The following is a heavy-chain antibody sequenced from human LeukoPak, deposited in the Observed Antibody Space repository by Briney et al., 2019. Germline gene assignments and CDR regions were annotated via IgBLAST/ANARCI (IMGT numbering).Heavy chain of an antibody. CDR2: LSGDGSTT. D-gene: IGHD6-13*01. V-gene: IGHV3-74*01. Sequence: GGSLRLSCAASEFPFSSHWMYWVRQAPGKGLVWVARLSGDGSTTRHADSVKGRFTISRDNAKSTLYLQMDSLGVEDTALYYCARGIASSRSVAIDLWGRGTLVVVSS. J-gene: IGHJ4*02. CDR3: ARGIASSRSVAIDL. CDR1: EFPFSSHW.